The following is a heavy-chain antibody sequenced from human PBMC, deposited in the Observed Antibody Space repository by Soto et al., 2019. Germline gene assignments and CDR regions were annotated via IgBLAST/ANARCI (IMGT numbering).Heavy chain of an antibody. D-gene: IGHD3-3*01. CDR2: IFSNDEK. J-gene: IGHJ4*02. CDR1: GFSLSNARMG. V-gene: IGHV2-26*01. CDR3: APIGDFWSGNRRGFDY. Sequence: SGPTLVNPTETLTLTCTVSGFSLSNARMGVSWIRQPPGKALEWLAHIFSNDEKSYSTSLKSRLTTSKDTSNSQVVLTMTNMDPVDTATSSCAPIGDFWSGNRRGFDYWGQGTLVTVSS.